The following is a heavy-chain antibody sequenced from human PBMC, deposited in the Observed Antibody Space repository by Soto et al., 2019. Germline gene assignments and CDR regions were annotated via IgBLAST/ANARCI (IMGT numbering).Heavy chain of an antibody. D-gene: IGHD1-1*01. J-gene: IGHJ6*02. CDR3: AKRIYPLNSSGLDV. CDR1: GFTFSSYD. CDR2: ISYEGLNT. Sequence: QVQLVQSGGGVVQPGRSLRLSCATSGFTFSSYDMQWVRHAPGKGLEWVALISYEGLNTYYADSVRGRFIISRDNSKNILYLQMPSLRPDDTAVYYFAKRIYPLNSSGLDVWGQGATVIVSS. V-gene: IGHV3-30*18.